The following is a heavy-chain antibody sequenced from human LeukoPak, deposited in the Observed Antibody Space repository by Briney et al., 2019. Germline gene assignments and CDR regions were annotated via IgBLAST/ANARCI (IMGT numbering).Heavy chain of an antibody. CDR3: ASGIAAAGYFDY. CDR2: IYYSGST. CDR1: GGSISSSSYY. Sequence: SETLSLTCTVSGGSISSSSYYWGWIRQPPGKGLEWIGSIYYSGSTYYNPSLKSRVTISVDTSKNQFSLKLSSVTAADTAVYYCASGIAAAGYFDYWGQGTLVTVSS. V-gene: IGHV4-39*07. D-gene: IGHD6-13*01. J-gene: IGHJ4*02.